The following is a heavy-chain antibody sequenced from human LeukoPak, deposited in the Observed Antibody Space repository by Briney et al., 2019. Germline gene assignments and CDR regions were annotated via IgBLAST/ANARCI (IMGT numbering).Heavy chain of an antibody. CDR3: ANGGIAVAVGVY. CDR2: ISYDGSNK. D-gene: IGHD6-19*01. V-gene: IGHV3-30*18. CDR1: GFTFSSYA. Sequence: GGSLRLSCAASGFTFSSYAMSWVRQAPGKGLEWVAVISYDGSNKYYADSVKGRFTISRDNSKNTLYLQMNSLRAEDTAVYYCANGGIAVAVGVYWGQGTLVTVSS. J-gene: IGHJ4*02.